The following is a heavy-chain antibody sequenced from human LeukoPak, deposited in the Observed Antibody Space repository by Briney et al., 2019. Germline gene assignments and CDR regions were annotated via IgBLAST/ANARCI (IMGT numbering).Heavy chain of an antibody. J-gene: IGHJ4*02. D-gene: IGHD6-13*01. Sequence: GGSLRLSCTASGFTFGDYAMSWVRQAPGKGLEWVGFIRSKAYGGTTEYAASVRGRFTISRDDSKSIAYLQMNSLRAEDTAVYYCAKGEQSSWYRPDKYYFDYWGQGTLVTVSS. CDR2: IRSKAYGGTT. CDR1: GFTFGDYA. CDR3: AKGEQSSWYRPDKYYFDY. V-gene: IGHV3-49*04.